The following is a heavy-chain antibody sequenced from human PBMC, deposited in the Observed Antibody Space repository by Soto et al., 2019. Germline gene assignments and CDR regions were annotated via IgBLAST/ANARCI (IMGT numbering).Heavy chain of an antibody. CDR3: ARSIATAVDFDY. V-gene: IGHV1-18*01. CDR1: GYTFTSYG. J-gene: IGHJ4*02. CDR2: IRAYNGNT. Sequence: QVQLVQSGAEVKKPGASVKVSCKASGYTFTSYGISWVRQAPGQGLEWMGWIRAYNGNTNNAQKLQGRDNMTTDTSTSTANMELRSLSSDDTAVYYCARSIATAVDFDYWGQGTLVTVSS. D-gene: IGHD6-13*01.